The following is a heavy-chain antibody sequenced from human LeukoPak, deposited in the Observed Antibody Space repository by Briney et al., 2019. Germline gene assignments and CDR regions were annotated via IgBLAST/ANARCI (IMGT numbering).Heavy chain of an antibody. V-gene: IGHV3-23*01. CDR3: AKGQDYGDSNFDY. CDR1: GFSLSDHY. D-gene: IGHD4-17*01. Sequence: GGSLRLSCAASGFSLSDHYMDWVRQAPGKELEWVSAISGSGGSTYYADSVKGRFTISRDNSKNTLYLQMNSLRAGDTAVYYCAKGQDYGDSNFDYWGQGTLVTVSS. CDR2: ISGSGGST. J-gene: IGHJ4*02.